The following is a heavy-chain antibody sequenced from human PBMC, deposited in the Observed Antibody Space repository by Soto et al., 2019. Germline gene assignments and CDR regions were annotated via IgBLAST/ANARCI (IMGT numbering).Heavy chain of an antibody. J-gene: IGHJ3*02. D-gene: IGHD1-26*01. V-gene: IGHV3-23*01. Sequence: PWWSLRLSCSASGFTFSSYAMSWFRQAPGKGLEWVSAISGSGGSTYYADSAKGRFTISRDNSKNTLYLQMNSLRAEDTAVYYCAKDEGGSRPADAFDIWGQGTMVTVSS. CDR2: ISGSGGST. CDR1: GFTFSSYA. CDR3: AKDEGGSRPADAFDI.